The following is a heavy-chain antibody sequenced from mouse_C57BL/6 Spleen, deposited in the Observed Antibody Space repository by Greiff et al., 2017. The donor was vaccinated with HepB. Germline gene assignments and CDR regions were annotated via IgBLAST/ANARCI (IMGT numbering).Heavy chain of an antibody. J-gene: IGHJ3*01. CDR2: INPNNGGT. CDR3: ARYDYDGWFAY. CDR1: GYTFTDYY. D-gene: IGHD2-4*01. Sequence: EVQLQQSGPELVKPGASVKISCKASGYTFTDYYMNWVKQSHGKSLEWIGDINPNNGGTSYNQKFKGKATLTVDKSSRTAYMELRSLTSEDSAVYYCARYDYDGWFAYWGQGTLVTVSA. V-gene: IGHV1-26*01.